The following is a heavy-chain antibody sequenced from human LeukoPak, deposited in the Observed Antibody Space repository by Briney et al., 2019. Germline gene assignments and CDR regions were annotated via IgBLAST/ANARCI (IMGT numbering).Heavy chain of an antibody. V-gene: IGHV4-59*08. CDR1: GGSISSYY. CDR2: IYYSGST. Sequence: SEILSLTCTVSGGSISSYYWSWIRQPPGKGLEWIGYIYYSGSTNYNPSLKSRVTISVDTSKNQFSLKLSSVTAADTAVYYCARHRSAMAHVDYWGQGTLVTVSS. CDR3: ARHRSAMAHVDY. J-gene: IGHJ4*02. D-gene: IGHD5-18*01.